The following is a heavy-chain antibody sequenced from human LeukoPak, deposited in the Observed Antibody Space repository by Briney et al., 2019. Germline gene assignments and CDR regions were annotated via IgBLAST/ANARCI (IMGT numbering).Heavy chain of an antibody. Sequence: GESLKISCKASGYSFTSYWIGWGRQMPGKSLEWMGIIDPSDSETRYTPSFPGQGPISVDKSLTTAALQWNSLKASDTAMYYCARQTAMGRSGDYWGQGTLVTVSS. CDR1: GYSFTSYW. D-gene: IGHD5-18*01. V-gene: IGHV5-51*01. CDR2: IDPSDSET. CDR3: ARQTAMGRSGDY. J-gene: IGHJ4*02.